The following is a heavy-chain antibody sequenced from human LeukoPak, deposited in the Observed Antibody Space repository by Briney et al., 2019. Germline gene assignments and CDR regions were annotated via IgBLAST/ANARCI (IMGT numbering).Heavy chain of an antibody. CDR3: ARSGYSFSWFDP. Sequence: PSETLSLTCTVPGGSISSYYWSWIRQPPGKGLEWIGYIYYSGSTNYNPSLKSRVTISVDTSKNQFSLKLSSVTAADTAVYYCARSGYSFSWFDPWGQGTLVTVSS. J-gene: IGHJ5*02. D-gene: IGHD5-18*01. CDR1: GGSISSYY. CDR2: IYYSGST. V-gene: IGHV4-59*01.